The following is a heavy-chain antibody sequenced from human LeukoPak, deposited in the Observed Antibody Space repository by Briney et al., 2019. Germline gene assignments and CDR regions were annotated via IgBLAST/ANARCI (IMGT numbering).Heavy chain of an antibody. CDR3: ARASGYSSSLRFDY. Sequence: PSETLSLTCTVSGGSISSYYWSWIRQPPGKGLEWIGYIYYSGSTNYNPSLKSRVTISVDTSKNQFSLKLSSVTAADTAVYYCARASGYSSSLRFDYWGQGTLVTVSS. V-gene: IGHV4-59*01. J-gene: IGHJ4*02. D-gene: IGHD6-13*01. CDR1: GGSISSYY. CDR2: IYYSGST.